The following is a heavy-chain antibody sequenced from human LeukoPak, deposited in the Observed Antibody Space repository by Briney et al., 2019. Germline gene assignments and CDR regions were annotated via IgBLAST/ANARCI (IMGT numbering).Heavy chain of an antibody. J-gene: IGHJ4*02. CDR1: GYTFTDSY. V-gene: IGHV1-2*02. D-gene: IGHD3-10*01. Sequence: ASVKVSCKASGYTFTDSYMHWVRQAPGQGLEWMGWINPNTGATNYAQKFQGRVTMTRDTSISTAYMDLTSLTSDDTAIYYSARDRTMIRGVATYYFDYWGQGTLVTVSS. CDR2: INPNTGAT. CDR3: ARDRTMIRGVATYYFDY.